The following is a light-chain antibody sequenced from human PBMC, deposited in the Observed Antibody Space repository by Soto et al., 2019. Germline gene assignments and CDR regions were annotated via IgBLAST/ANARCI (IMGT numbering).Light chain of an antibody. V-gene: IGKV3-20*01. Sequence: EIVMTQSPATLSVSPGERTTLSCRASQSVGNNLAWYQQKPGQAPRLLIYDASSRATGIPDRFSGSGSGTDFTLTISRLEPEDFAVYYCQQYGSSGTFGQGTKVDI. CDR2: DAS. CDR1: QSVGNN. J-gene: IGKJ1*01. CDR3: QQYGSSGT.